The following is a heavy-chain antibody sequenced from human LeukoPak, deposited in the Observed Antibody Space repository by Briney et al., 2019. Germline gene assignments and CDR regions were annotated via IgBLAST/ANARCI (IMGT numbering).Heavy chain of an antibody. CDR2: IYTTGST. CDR3: ARARYSYGYAFDY. V-gene: IGHV4-4*07. J-gene: IGHJ4*02. CDR1: GGSISGYY. Sequence: SETLSLTCTVSGGSISGYYWSWIRQPAGKGLEWIGRIYTTGSTNYNPSLRSRVTISVDTSKNQFSLKLSSVTAADTAVYYCARARYSYGYAFDYWGQGTLVTVSS. D-gene: IGHD5-18*01.